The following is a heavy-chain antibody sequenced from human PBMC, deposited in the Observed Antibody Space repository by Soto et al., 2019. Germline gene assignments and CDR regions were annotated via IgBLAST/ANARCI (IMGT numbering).Heavy chain of an antibody. CDR3: AKEAGELSTRSFDY. CDR2: ISSSSSYI. CDR1: GFTFSSYS. J-gene: IGHJ4*02. V-gene: IGHV3-21*01. Sequence: EVQLVESGGGLVKPGGSLRLSCAASGFTFSSYSMNWVRQAPGKGLVWVSSISSSSSYIYYADSVKGRFTISRDNAKNSLYLQMNSLRAEDTAVYYCAKEAGELSTRSFDYWGQGTLVTVSS. D-gene: IGHD3-16*02.